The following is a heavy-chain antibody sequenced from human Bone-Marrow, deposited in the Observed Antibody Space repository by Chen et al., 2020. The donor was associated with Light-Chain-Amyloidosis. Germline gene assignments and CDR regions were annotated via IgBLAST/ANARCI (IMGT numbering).Heavy chain of an antibody. Sequence: EVQLEQSGPEVKKPGESLKISCKGSGYTFPNYWIGWVRQLPGKGLEWMGVIYPGDSDARYSPSFEGQVTISADKSITTAYLQWRSLKASDTAMYYCARRRDGYNFDYWGQGNLGTVSS. CDR1: GYTFPNYW. CDR2: IYPGDSDA. V-gene: IGHV5-51*01. D-gene: IGHD5-12*01. CDR3: ARRRDGYNFDY. J-gene: IGHJ4*02.